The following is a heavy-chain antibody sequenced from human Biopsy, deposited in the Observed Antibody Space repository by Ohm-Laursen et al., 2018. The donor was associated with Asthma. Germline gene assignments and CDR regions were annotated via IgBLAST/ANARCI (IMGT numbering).Heavy chain of an antibody. D-gene: IGHD3-3*01. Sequence: SDTLSLTCAVYGGSFSGYYWSWIRQPPGKGLEWIGEINHSGGTNYNPSLKSRVTISVDTSKNQFSLKLSSVTAADTAVYYCARSAKTIFGVVMGSYYYGMDVWGQGTTVTVSS. CDR3: ARSAKTIFGVVMGSYYYGMDV. J-gene: IGHJ6*02. V-gene: IGHV4-34*01. CDR1: GGSFSGYY. CDR2: INHSGGT.